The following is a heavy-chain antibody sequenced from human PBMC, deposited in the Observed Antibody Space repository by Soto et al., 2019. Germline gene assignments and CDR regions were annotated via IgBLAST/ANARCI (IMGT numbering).Heavy chain of an antibody. J-gene: IGHJ4*02. V-gene: IGHV3-23*01. D-gene: IGHD5-12*01. Sequence: EVQLLESGGGLVQPGGSRRLSCAASGFTFSSYAMSWVRQAPGKGLEWVSAISGCGDSTYYADSVKGRFTISRDNSKNTLYLQMNSLSAEDTAVYYCARGGCYEYGTDYWGQGTLVTVSS. CDR2: ISGCGDST. CDR3: ARGGCYEYGTDY. CDR1: GFTFSSYA.